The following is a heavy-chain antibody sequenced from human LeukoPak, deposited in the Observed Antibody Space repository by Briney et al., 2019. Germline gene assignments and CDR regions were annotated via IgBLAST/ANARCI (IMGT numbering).Heavy chain of an antibody. Sequence: ASVKVSCKVSGHTLTELSMHWVRQAPGKGLEWMGGFDPEDGETIYAQKFQGRVTMTEDTSTDTAYMELSSLRSEDTAVYYCATTHAEEGATLGWFDPWGQGTLVTVSS. CDR3: ATTHAEEGATLGWFDP. J-gene: IGHJ5*02. CDR2: FDPEDGET. D-gene: IGHD1-26*01. V-gene: IGHV1-24*01. CDR1: GHTLTELS.